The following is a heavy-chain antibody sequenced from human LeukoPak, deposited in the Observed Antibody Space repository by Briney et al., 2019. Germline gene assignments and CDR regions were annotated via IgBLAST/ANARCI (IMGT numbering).Heavy chain of an antibody. D-gene: IGHD4-17*01. Sequence: ASVKVSCKASGYTFTGYYMHWVRQAPGQGLEWMGWINPNSGDTNYAQKFQGRVTMTRDTSISTAYMELSRLRSDDTAVYYCARDRAVTTGVVFDYWGQGTLVTVPS. V-gene: IGHV1-2*02. CDR3: ARDRAVTTGVVFDY. CDR1: GYTFTGYY. CDR2: INPNSGDT. J-gene: IGHJ4*02.